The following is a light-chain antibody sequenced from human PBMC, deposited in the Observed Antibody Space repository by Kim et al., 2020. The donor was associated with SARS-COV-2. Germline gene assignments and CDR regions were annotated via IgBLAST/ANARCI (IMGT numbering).Light chain of an antibody. CDR1: KLGDKY. CDR2: QDT. J-gene: IGLJ1*01. V-gene: IGLV3-1*01. Sequence: SVSPGQTASITCSGDKLGDKYASWYQLRPGQSPVLVIYQDTKRPSGISERFSGSNSGNIATLTISGTQAMDEADYYCQAWDTSTYVFGTGTKVTVL. CDR3: QAWDTSTYV.